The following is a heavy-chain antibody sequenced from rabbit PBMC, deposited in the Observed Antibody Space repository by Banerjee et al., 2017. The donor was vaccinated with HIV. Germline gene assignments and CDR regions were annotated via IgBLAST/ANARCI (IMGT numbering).Heavy chain of an antibody. V-gene: IGHV1S45*01. D-gene: IGHD2-1*01. J-gene: IGHJ6*01. CDR1: GFDLSSYYY. CDR2: INTSSGTT. CDR3: AREREYSYDDYGDYGMDL. Sequence: QEQLVESGGGLVQPEGSLTLTCKASGFDLSSYYYMCWVRQAPGKGLEWIACINTSSGTTYYASWAKGRFTISKTSSTTVTLQMTSLTAADTATYFCAREREYSYDDYGDYGMDLWGPGTLVTVS.